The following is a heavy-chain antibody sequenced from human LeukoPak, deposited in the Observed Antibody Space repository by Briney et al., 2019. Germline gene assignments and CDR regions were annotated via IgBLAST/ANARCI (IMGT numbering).Heavy chain of an antibody. J-gene: IGHJ4*02. V-gene: IGHV3-23*01. CDR1: GFTFSSYA. Sequence: GGSLRLSCAASGFTFSSYAMSWVRQAPGKGLEWVSAISGSDGSTYNADSVKGRFTISRDNSKNTLYLQMNSLRAEDTAVYYCAKAQSRIVGATIFDYWGQGTLVTVSS. CDR2: ISGSDGST. CDR3: AKAQSRIVGATIFDY. D-gene: IGHD1-26*01.